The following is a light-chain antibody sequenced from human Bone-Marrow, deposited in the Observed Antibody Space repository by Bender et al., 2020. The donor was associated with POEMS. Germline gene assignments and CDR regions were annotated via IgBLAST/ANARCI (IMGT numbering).Light chain of an antibody. CDR2: EVS. CDR1: SSDVGSYNL. CDR3: CSYAGRGPWV. J-gene: IGLJ3*02. Sequence: QSALTQPRSVSGSPGQSVTISCTGTSSDVGSYNLVSWYQQHPGKAPKLMIYEVSNRPSRVSSRFSGSRSGNTASLTISGLQSEDEADYHCCSYAGRGPWVFGGGTKLTVL. V-gene: IGLV2-23*02.